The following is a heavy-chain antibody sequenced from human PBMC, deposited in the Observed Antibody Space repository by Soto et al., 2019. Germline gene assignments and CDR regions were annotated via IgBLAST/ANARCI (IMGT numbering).Heavy chain of an antibody. D-gene: IGHD4-17*01. CDR1: GFSLSSRGVS. CDR2: IYWNEYN. V-gene: IGHV2-5*01. J-gene: IGHJ4*02. CDR3: AHRAKTSVTPAFDY. Sequence: SGPTLVNPTETLTLTCTFSGFSLSSRGVSVGWIRQPPGKALEWLALIYWNEYNRYSPSLKSRLSITKDTSKNQVVLTLTNVDPLDTATYYCAHRAKTSVTPAFDYWGRGTLVTVSS.